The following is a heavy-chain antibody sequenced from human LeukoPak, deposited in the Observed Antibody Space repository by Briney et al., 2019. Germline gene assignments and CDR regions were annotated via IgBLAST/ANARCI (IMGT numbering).Heavy chain of an antibody. V-gene: IGHV1-2*06. Sequence: GASVKVSCKTSGYTFTNYYIHWVRQAPGQGLEWMGRIDPNTGGTKSAKNFQGRVTMTRDTSISTAYMALSRLRSVDTAVYYCARDLTTVTTQIYYYYYGMDVWGQGTTVTVSS. CDR2: IDPNTGGT. D-gene: IGHD4-17*01. CDR3: ARDLTTVTTQIYYYYYGMDV. CDR1: GYTFTNYY. J-gene: IGHJ6*02.